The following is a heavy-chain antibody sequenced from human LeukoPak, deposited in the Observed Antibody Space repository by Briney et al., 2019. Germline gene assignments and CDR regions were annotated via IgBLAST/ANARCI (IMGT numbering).Heavy chain of an antibody. J-gene: IGHJ3*02. CDR1: GYTFTSSY. D-gene: IGHD6-13*01. CDR2: ISPSGAST. CDR3: ARGGSRSPRDAFDI. Sequence: ASVKVSCKASGYTFTSSYLHWVRQAPGQGLEWMGMISPSGASTTYAQKFQGRVTMTRDTSTSTVYMELSSLRSEDTAVYYCARGGSRSPRDAFDIWGQGTMVAVSS. V-gene: IGHV1-46*01.